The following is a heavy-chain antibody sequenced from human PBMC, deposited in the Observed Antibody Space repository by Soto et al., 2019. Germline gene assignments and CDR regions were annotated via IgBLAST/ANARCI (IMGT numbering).Heavy chain of an antibody. Sequence: SVKVSCKSSGNSFSSHAITRVRQAPGQGLEWMGGIIPVFDTPTYARRFQDRVTITADKSTNTSYMELRSLRSEDTAVYYCARGGALSTSWYWGDGLDSWGQGTQVTVSS. CDR1: GNSFSSHA. CDR2: IIPVFDTP. CDR3: ARGGALSTSWYWGDGLDS. V-gene: IGHV1-69*06. D-gene: IGHD6-13*01. J-gene: IGHJ4*02.